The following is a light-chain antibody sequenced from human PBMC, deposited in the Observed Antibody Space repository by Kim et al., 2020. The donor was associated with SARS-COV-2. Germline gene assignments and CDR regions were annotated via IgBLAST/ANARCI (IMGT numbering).Light chain of an antibody. V-gene: IGKV1-33*01. J-gene: IGKJ4*01. CDR1: QDINNY. CDR2: DVS. CDR3: QQYAIVPVS. Sequence: GDRVTITCQASQDINNYLNWYQQKPGKAPKLLIYDVSKVETGVPSRFSGSASVTHFTLTISSLQAEDIATYYCQQYAIVPVSFGGGTKVDI.